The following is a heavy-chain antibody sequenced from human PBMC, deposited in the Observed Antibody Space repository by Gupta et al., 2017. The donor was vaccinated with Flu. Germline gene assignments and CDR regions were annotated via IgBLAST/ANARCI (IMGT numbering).Heavy chain of an antibody. CDR3: ARKSINDAFDI. CDR2: INHSGST. V-gene: IGHV4-34*01. CDR1: GGSFSGYY. Sequence: QVQLQQWGAGLLKPSETLSLTCAVYGGSFSGYYWSWIRQPPGKGLEWIGEINHSGSTNYNPSLKSRVTISVDTSKNQFSLKLSSVTAADTAVYYCARKSINDAFDIWGQGTMVTVSS. J-gene: IGHJ3*02.